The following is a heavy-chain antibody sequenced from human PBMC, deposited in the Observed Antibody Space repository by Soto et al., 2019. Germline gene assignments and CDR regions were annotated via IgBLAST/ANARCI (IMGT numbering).Heavy chain of an antibody. CDR1: GYSFTSYW. V-gene: IGHV5-10-1*01. CDR3: SRVHPDNWFDP. J-gene: IGHJ5*02. Sequence: RGESLKISCKGSGYSFTSYWISWVRQMPGKGLEWMGRIDHSDSYTNDSPSFQGHVTISADKSISTAYLQWSSLKASDTAMYYCSRVHPDNWFDPWGQGTLVTVSS. CDR2: IDHSDSYT.